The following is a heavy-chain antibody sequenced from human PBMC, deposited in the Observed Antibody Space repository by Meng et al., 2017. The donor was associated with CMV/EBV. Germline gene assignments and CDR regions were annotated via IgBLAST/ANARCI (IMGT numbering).Heavy chain of an antibody. V-gene: IGHV3-30-3*01. J-gene: IGHJ6*02. CDR2: ISYDGSNK. D-gene: IGHD2-2*02. CDR3: ARDRGGYCSSTSCYTYYYYGMDV. CDR1: GFTFSSYA. Sequence: GGSLRPSGAASGFTFSSYAMPWVRQAPGKGLGWVAVISYDGSNKYYADSVKGRFTISRDNSKNTLYLQMNSLRAEDTAVYYCARDRGGYCSSTSCYTYYYYGMDVWGQGTTVTVSS.